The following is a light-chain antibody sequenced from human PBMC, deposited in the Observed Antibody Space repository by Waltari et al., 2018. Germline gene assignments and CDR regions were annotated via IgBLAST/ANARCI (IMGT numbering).Light chain of an antibody. CDR2: KDT. CDR3: QSSDTNCTHV. Sequence: SYELTQPPSVSVSPGQTARSTCSGDASANQYVYWYQQKPGQAPVLMIYKDTERPPGIPERFSGSSSGTTVTLTISGVQAEDEADYYCQSSDTNCTHVFGIGTKVTVL. V-gene: IGLV3-25*03. J-gene: IGLJ1*01. CDR1: ASANQY.